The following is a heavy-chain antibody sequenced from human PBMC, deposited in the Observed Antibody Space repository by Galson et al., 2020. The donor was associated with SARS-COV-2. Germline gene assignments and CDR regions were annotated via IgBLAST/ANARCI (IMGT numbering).Heavy chain of an antibody. CDR1: GGTFSSYA. Sequence: SVKVSCKTSGGTFSSYAICWVRQAPGQGLEWMGGVIPIFDTPNYAQKFQDRVTITADKSTSTAYMELSSLRSEDTAVYYCARTYYYDSSGYYYEPYDYAVDVWGQGTTVTVYS. V-gene: IGHV1-69*06. CDR3: ARTYYYDSSGYYYEPYDYAVDV. CDR2: VIPIFDTP. D-gene: IGHD3-22*01. J-gene: IGHJ6*02.